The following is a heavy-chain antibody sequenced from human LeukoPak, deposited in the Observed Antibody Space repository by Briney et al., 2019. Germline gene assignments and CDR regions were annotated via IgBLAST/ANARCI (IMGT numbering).Heavy chain of an antibody. Sequence: PSETLSLTCAVYGGSFSGYYWSWIRQPPGKGLEWIGEISHSGSTNYNPSLKSRATISVDTSKNQFSLKLSSVTAADTAVYYCARHVNVVVPARRRGPMDVWGRGTTVTVSS. CDR3: ARHVNVVVPARRRGPMDV. CDR2: ISHSGST. CDR1: GGSFSGYY. J-gene: IGHJ6*03. V-gene: IGHV4-34*01. D-gene: IGHD2-2*01.